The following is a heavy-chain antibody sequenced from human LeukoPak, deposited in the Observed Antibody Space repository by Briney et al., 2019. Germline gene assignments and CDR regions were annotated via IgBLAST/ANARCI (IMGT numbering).Heavy chain of an antibody. V-gene: IGHV3-20*04. D-gene: IGHD5-12*01. CDR3: ARVATIPSGYYYYYTDV. CDR2: INWNGGST. Sequence: GRSLRLSCAVSGFTFDDYGMSWVRQAPGKGLEWVSGINWNGGSTGYADSVKGRFTISRDNAKNSLYLQMNSLRAEDTALYYCARVATIPSGYYYYYTDVWGKGTTVTVSS. J-gene: IGHJ6*03. CDR1: GFTFDDYG.